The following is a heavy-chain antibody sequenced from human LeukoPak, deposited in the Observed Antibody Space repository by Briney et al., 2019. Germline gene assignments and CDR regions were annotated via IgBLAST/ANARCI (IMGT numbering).Heavy chain of an antibody. J-gene: IGHJ3*02. CDR2: IYHSGST. Sequence: PSETLSLTCTVSGYSISSGYYWGWIRQPPGKGLEWIGSIYHSGSTYYNPSLKSRVTISVDTSKNQFSLKLSSVTAADTAVYYCARDELHAFDIWGQGTMVTVSS. CDR3: ARDELHAFDI. D-gene: IGHD4-23*01. V-gene: IGHV4-38-2*02. CDR1: GYSISSGYY.